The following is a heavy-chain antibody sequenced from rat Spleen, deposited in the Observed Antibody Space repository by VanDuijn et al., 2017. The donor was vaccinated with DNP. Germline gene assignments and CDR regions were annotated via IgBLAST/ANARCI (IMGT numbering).Heavy chain of an antibody. CDR2: IWKNGAT. CDR1: GFSLTSYN. J-gene: IGHJ4*01. CDR3: ARDLIIRDTTSAMDA. Sequence: QVQLKESGPGLVQPSQTLSLTCTVAGFSLTSYNVHWVRQPPGKGLEWMGVIWKNGATRYNSALKSRLSFRKDTSKSQVFLKLNRLQTEDTATYYCARDLIIRDTTSAMDAWGQGTSVTVSS. D-gene: IGHD4-3*01. V-gene: IGHV2-41*01.